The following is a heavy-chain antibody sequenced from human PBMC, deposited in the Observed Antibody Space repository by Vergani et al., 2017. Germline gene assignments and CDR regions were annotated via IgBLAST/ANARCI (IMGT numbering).Heavy chain of an antibody. CDR2: INPNSGGT. Sequence: QVQLVQSGAEVKKPGASVKVSCKASGYTFTGYYVHWVRQAPGQGLEWMGWINPNSGGTNYAKKFQGRVTMTRDTSSSTAYMELSRLRSDDTAVYYCARGLNWYFDIWGSGTLVTVSS. CDR1: GYTFTGYY. CDR3: ARGLNWYFDI. V-gene: IGHV1-2*02. J-gene: IGHJ2*01.